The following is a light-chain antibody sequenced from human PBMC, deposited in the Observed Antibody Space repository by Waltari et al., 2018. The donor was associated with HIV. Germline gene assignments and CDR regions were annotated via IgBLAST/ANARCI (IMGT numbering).Light chain of an antibody. J-gene: IGLJ1*01. V-gene: IGLV1-40*01. CDR3: QSYDSSLSGFI. CDR2: GNS. CDR1: NSHLGSVYA. Sequence: QSVLTQPPSVSGAPGQRVTISCTGSNSHLGSVYAVHWYQQVPGTVPKLLIYGNSNRPSGVPDRISGSKSGSSASLAISGLQADDEADYYCQSYDSSLSGFIFGTGTRVTVL.